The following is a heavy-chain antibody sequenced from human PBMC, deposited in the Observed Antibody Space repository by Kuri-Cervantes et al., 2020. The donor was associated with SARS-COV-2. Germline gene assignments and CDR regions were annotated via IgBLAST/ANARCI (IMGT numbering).Heavy chain of an antibody. CDR1: GFTFSSYA. V-gene: IGHV3-23*01. CDR2: ISGSGGST. J-gene: IGHJ4*02. D-gene: IGHD4-11*01. CDR3: AKEHNHSNFLYYFDY. Sequence: GESLKISCEASGFTFSSYAMSWVRQAPGKGLEWVSAISGSGGSTYYADSVKGRFTISRDNSKNTLYLQMNSLRAEDTAVYYCAKEHNHSNFLYYFDYWGQGTLVTVSS.